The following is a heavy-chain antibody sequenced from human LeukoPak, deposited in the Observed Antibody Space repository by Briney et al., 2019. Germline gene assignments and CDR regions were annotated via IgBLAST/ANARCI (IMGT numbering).Heavy chain of an antibody. CDR2: SNPRGGST. Sequence: ASVKVSRKASGDTFTSHYIHWVRQAPGQGLEWMGISNPRGGSTSHAQKFQGRVTMTTDTSTSTVYMELSSPRSEDTAVYYCARSPAYCSGSTCYGHNWFDPWGQGTLVTVSS. V-gene: IGHV1-46*01. D-gene: IGHD2-15*01. J-gene: IGHJ5*02. CDR3: ARSPAYCSGSTCYGHNWFDP. CDR1: GDTFTSHY.